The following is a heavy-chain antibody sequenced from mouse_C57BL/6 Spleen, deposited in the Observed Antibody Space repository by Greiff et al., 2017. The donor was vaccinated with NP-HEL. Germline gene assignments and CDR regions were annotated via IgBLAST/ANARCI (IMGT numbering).Heavy chain of an antibody. V-gene: IGHV1-76*01. CDR2: IYPGSGNT. J-gene: IGHJ1*03. CDR3: ARGGITTVVARYFDV. D-gene: IGHD1-1*01. Sequence: QVQLKQSGAELVRPGASVKLSCKASGYTFTDYYINWVKQRPGQGLEWIARIYPGSGNTYYNEKFKGKATLTAEKSSSTAYMQLSSLTSEDSAVYFCARGGITTVVARYFDVWGTGTTVTVSS. CDR1: GYTFTDYY.